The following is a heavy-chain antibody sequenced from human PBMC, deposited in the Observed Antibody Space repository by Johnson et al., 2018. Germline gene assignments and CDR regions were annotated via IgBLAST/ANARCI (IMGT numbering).Heavy chain of an antibody. J-gene: IGHJ3*01. CDR1: GFTFSYFA. D-gene: IGHD1-20*01. CDR2: MSYDGSNK. V-gene: IGHV3-30-3*01. CDR3: ARGGIIGSTWADAFDL. Sequence: QVQLVESGGGVVQPGRSLRLSCTASGFTFSYFAMHWVRQAPGKGLAWVALMSYDGSNKYIADSVQGRFTISRDNSEYTLYLQMKSLGTEDPAVSYCARGGIIGSTWADAFDLWGPGTLITVSS.